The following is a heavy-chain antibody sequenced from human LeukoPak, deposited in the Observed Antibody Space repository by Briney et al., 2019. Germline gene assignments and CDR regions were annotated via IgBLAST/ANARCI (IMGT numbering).Heavy chain of an antibody. V-gene: IGHV3-48*04. CDR1: GFTFSSYS. Sequence: GGSLRLSCAASGFTFSSYSMNWVRQAPGKGLEWVSYISSSSSTIYYADSVKGRFTISRDNAKNSLYLQMNSLRAEDTAVYYCARRVRAAAGLDYYYYMDVWGKGTTVTISS. J-gene: IGHJ6*03. CDR3: ARRVRAAAGLDYYYYMDV. CDR2: ISSSSSTI. D-gene: IGHD6-13*01.